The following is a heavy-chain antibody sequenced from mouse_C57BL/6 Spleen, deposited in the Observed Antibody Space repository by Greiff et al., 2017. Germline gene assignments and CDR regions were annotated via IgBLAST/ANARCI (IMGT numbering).Heavy chain of an antibody. CDR1: GYSITSGYD. J-gene: IGHJ1*03. V-gene: IGHV3-1*01. D-gene: IGHD1-1*01. Sequence: VQLKESGPGMVKPSQSLSLTCTVTGYSITSGYDWHWIRHFPGNKLEWMGYISYSGSTNYNPSLKSRISITHDTSKNHFFLKLNSVTTEDTATDYCARDYGSSWYFDVWGTGTTVTVSS. CDR3: ARDYGSSWYFDV. CDR2: ISYSGST.